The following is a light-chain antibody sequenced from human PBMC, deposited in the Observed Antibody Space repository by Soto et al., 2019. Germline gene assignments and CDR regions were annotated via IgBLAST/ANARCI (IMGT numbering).Light chain of an antibody. CDR1: QSVSSSY. CDR2: GAS. V-gene: IGKV3-20*01. Sequence: EIVLTQSPGTLSLSPGERATLSCRASQSVSSSYLAWYQQKPGQAPRLLIYGASSRATGLPDRFSGSGSGTDFTLTISRLEPEDFAVYYFQQYGSSRLTFGGGTKVEIK. J-gene: IGKJ4*01. CDR3: QQYGSSRLT.